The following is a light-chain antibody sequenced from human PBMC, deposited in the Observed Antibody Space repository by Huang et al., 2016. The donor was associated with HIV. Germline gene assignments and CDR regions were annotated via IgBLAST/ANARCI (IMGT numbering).Light chain of an antibody. V-gene: IGKV1-5*03. Sequence: DIQMTQSPSTLSASVGDRVTITCRASQNILNWLAWYQQKPGRAPILVIYKTSTLQNVVPSRFSGSGSGTEFTLTISILQPDDFATYYCQQYNSHPYTFGQGTKLAIK. CDR2: KTS. J-gene: IGKJ2*01. CDR1: QNILNW. CDR3: QQYNSHPYT.